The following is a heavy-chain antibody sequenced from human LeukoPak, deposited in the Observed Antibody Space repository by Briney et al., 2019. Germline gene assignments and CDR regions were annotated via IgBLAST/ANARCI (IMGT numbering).Heavy chain of an antibody. Sequence: PSQTLSLTCTVSGGSISSDNYYWSWIRQPPGNGLEWIGYIYYSGSTYYNPSLKSRVTISVDTSKNQFSLKLTSVTAADTAVYYCARSNWNLFDYWGQGTLVTVSS. CDR2: IYYSGST. V-gene: IGHV4-30-4*08. J-gene: IGHJ4*02. CDR3: ARSNWNLFDY. D-gene: IGHD1-1*01. CDR1: GGSISSDNYY.